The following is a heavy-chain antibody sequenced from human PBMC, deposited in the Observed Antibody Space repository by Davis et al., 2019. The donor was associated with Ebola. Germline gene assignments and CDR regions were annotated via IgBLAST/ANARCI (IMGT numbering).Heavy chain of an antibody. Sequence: GGSLRLSCAASGFTFSSYAMHWVRQAPGKGLEWVAVISYDGSNKYYADSVKGRFTISRDNSKNTLYLQMNSLRAEDTAVYYCARGDDFYDRPFDYWGQGTLVTVSS. CDR2: ISYDGSNK. J-gene: IGHJ4*02. CDR3: ARGDDFYDRPFDY. V-gene: IGHV3-30-3*01. CDR1: GFTFSSYA. D-gene: IGHD3-22*01.